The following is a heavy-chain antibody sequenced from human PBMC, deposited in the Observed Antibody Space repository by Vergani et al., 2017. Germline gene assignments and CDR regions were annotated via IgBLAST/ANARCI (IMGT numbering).Heavy chain of an antibody. CDR1: GYTFTSYY. CDR2: INPSGGST. J-gene: IGHJ4*02. D-gene: IGHD6-19*01. Sequence: QVQLVQSGAEVKKPGASVKVSCKASGYTFTSYYMHWVRQAPGQGLEWMGIINPSGGSTSYAQKFQGRVTMTRDTSTSTVYMELSSLRSEDTAVYYCARDRGPGDLIQWLLDYWGQGTLVTVSS. V-gene: IGHV1-46*01. CDR3: ARDRGPGDLIQWLLDY.